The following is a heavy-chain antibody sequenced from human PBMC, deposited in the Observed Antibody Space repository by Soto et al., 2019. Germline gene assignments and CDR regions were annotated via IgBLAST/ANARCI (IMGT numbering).Heavy chain of an antibody. V-gene: IGHV1-3*01. CDR3: ARGAVRGVSLRMGWFDP. CDR1: GYTFTSYA. D-gene: IGHD3-10*01. Sequence: QVQLVQSGAEVKKPGASVKVSCKASGYTFTSYAMHWVRQAPGQRLEWMGWINAGNGNTKYSQKFQGRVTITRDTSASTAYMELSSLRSEDTAVYYCARGAVRGVSLRMGWFDPWGQGTLVTVSS. J-gene: IGHJ5*02. CDR2: INAGNGNT.